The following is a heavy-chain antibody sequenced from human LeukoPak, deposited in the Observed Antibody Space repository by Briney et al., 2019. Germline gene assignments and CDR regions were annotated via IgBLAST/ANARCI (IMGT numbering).Heavy chain of an antibody. V-gene: IGHV1-2*02. J-gene: IGHJ4*02. CDR1: GYTFTGYY. Sequence: EASVKVSCKASGYTFTGYYMHWVRQAPGQGLEWMGWINPNSGGTNYAQKFQGRVTMTRDTSISTAYMELSRLRSDDTAVYYCVRGWVGATTPLFDYWGQGTLVTVSS. CDR3: VRGWVGATTPLFDY. CDR2: INPNSGGT. D-gene: IGHD1-26*01.